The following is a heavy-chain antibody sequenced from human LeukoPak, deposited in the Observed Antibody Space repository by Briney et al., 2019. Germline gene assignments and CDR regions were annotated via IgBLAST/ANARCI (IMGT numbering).Heavy chain of an antibody. CDR1: GYTFTGYY. J-gene: IGHJ4*02. D-gene: IGHD3-16*02. CDR2: INPNSGGT. V-gene: IGHV1-2*05. CDR3: ARDQIMITFGGVIDDY. Sequence: ASVKVSCKASGYTFTGYYMHWVRQAPGQGLEWMGRINPNSGGTNYAQKFQGRVTMTRDTSISTAYMELSRLRSDDTDVYYCARDQIMITFGGVIDDYWGQGTLVTVSS.